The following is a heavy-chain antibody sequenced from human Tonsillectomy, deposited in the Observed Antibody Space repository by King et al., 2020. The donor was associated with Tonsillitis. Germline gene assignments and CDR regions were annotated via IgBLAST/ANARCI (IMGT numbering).Heavy chain of an antibody. D-gene: IGHD4-17*01. J-gene: IGHJ6*02. CDR1: GFTFSSYW. CDR3: AADYGDYLGSYYYYGMDV. CDR2: IKQDGSEK. V-gene: IGHV3-7*01. Sequence: VQLVESGGGLVQPGGSLRLSCAASGFTFSSYWMSWVRQAPGKGLEWVANIKQDGSEKHYVDSVKGRFTISRDNAKNSLYLQMNSLRAEDTAVYYCAADYGDYLGSYYYYGMDVWGQGTTVTVSS.